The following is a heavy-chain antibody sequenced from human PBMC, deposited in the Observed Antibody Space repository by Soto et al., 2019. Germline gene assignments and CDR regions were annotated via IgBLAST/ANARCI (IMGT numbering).Heavy chain of an antibody. CDR2: ISGSGGST. Sequence: PGGSLRLSCAASGFTFSSYAMSWVRQAPGKGLEWVSAISGSGGSTYYADSVKGRFTTSRDNSKNTLYLQMNSLRAEDTAVYYCAKDPTPTVVAGTFDYWGQGTLVTV. CDR1: GFTFSSYA. V-gene: IGHV3-23*01. CDR3: AKDPTPTVVAGTFDY. D-gene: IGHD2-15*01. J-gene: IGHJ4*02.